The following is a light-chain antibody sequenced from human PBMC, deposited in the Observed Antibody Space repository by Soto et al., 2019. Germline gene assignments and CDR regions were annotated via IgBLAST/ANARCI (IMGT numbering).Light chain of an antibody. Sequence: QSALTQPPSASGSPGQSVTISCTGTSSDVGAYIFVSWYQQHPGKAPKLMVYDVNRRPPGVPDRFFGSKSGNTASLTVSGLQAEDEADYYCVSFATSRSYVFGTGTKLTVL. J-gene: IGLJ1*01. CDR1: SSDVGAYIF. V-gene: IGLV2-8*01. CDR2: DVN. CDR3: VSFATSRSYV.